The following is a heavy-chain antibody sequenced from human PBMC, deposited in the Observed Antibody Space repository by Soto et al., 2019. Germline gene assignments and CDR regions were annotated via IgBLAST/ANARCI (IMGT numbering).Heavy chain of an antibody. CDR3: ARPWWCSGGGCHSANYFYYYMDV. Sequence: GGSLRLSCAASGFIFSDSTMNWVRQAPGKGLEWVSSISSTSDNIYYADSVKGRFTISRDKAKNSLFLQMNSLRAEDTAGYYCARPWWCSGGGCHSANYFYYYMDVWGKGTTVTVSS. D-gene: IGHD2-15*01. J-gene: IGHJ6*03. V-gene: IGHV3-21*01. CDR2: ISSTSDNI. CDR1: GFIFSDST.